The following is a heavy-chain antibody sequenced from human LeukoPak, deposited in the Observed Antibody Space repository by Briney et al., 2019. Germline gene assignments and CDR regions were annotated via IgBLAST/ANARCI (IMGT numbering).Heavy chain of an antibody. CDR3: VRENQLLFYGAGIDH. D-gene: IGHD3-3*01. J-gene: IGHJ4*02. V-gene: IGHV4-4*07. Sequence: SETLSLTCSVSGDSITGYRWSWIRQSAVKGLEWLGRLSINGYTTYHPSVNSRVTISKDTSKKHFSLSLKSVTVADTGVYYCVRENQLLFYGAGIDHWGQGTLVAVSP. CDR2: LSINGYT. CDR1: GDSITGYR.